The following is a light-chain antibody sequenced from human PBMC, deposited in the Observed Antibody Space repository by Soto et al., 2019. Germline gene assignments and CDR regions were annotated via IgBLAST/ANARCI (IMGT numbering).Light chain of an antibody. Sequence: QSVLTQPASVSGSPGQSITISCTGTSSDGGSYNLVSWYQQHPGKAPKLMIYEGSKRPSGVSNRFSGSKSGNTAALTISGLQAEDEADYYCCSYAGSSTFVFGTGPKGTVL. CDR2: EGS. CDR1: SSDGGSYNL. V-gene: IGLV2-23*03. J-gene: IGLJ1*01. CDR3: CSYAGSSTFV.